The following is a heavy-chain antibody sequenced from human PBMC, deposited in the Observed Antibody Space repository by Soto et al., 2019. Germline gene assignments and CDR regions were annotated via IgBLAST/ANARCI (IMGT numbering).Heavy chain of an antibody. CDR3: VRGPARWFEY. V-gene: IGHV6-1*01. D-gene: IGHD2-2*01. CDR1: GDRVSSNSAT. CDR2: TYYRSKWYN. Sequence: SPTLSLPCAISGDRVSSNSATWNWIRQSPSRGLEWLGRTYYRSKWYNDFALSVRSRITINPDTSKNQFSLQLSSVTPEDTAVYYCVRGPARWFEYWGQGTLVTVSS. J-gene: IGHJ4*02.